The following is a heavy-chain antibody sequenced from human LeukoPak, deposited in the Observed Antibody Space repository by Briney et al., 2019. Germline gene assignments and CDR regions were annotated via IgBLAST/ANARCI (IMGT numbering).Heavy chain of an antibody. D-gene: IGHD6-19*01. J-gene: IGHJ4*02. CDR2: ISYDGRNK. V-gene: IGHV3-30*02. CDR1: GFTFSSHG. Sequence: GGSLRLSCAASGFTFSSHGMHWVRQAPGKGLEWVAFISYDGRNKHYADSVKGRFTISRDNSKNTLYLQMNSLRAEDTAVYYCAKDSSSYGFGDYWGQGTLVTASS. CDR3: AKDSSSYGFGDY.